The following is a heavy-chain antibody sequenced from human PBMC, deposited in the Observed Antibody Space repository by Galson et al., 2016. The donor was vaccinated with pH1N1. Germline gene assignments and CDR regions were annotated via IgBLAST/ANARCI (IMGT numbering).Heavy chain of an antibody. Sequence: TLSLTCTVSGGSISSGDYYWRWIRQPPGKGLEWIGYIYYSGSTYYNPSLKSRVTISVDTSKNQFSLKLSSVTAADTAVYYCARVGHGDYVGWFDPWGQGTLVTVSS. CDR1: GGSISSGDYY. CDR2: IYYSGST. J-gene: IGHJ5*02. V-gene: IGHV4-30-4*01. CDR3: ARVGHGDYVGWFDP. D-gene: IGHD4-17*01.